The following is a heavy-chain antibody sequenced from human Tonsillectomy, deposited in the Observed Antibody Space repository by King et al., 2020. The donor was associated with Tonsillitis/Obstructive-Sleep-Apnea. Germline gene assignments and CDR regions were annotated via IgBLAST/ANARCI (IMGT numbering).Heavy chain of an antibody. CDR1: GGSFSGYY. CDR2: INHSGST. V-gene: IGHV4-34*01. Sequence: VQLQQWGAGLLKPSGTLSLTCAVYGGSFSGYYWSWIRQPPGKGLEWIGEINHSGSTNYNPSLKSRVTISVDTSKNQFSLKLSSVTAADTAVYYCARGEIVVVPAANYYYYYMDVWGKGTTVTVSS. CDR3: ARGEIVVVPAANYYYYYMDV. J-gene: IGHJ6*03. D-gene: IGHD2-2*01.